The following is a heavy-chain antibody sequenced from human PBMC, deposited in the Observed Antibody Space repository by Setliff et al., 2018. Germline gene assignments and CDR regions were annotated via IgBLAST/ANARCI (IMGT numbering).Heavy chain of an antibody. CDR3: ARLAGNYYGMDV. D-gene: IGHD3-10*01. CDR1: GFTFSSYG. V-gene: IGHV3-33*01. Sequence: GGSLRLSCAASGFTFSSYGMHWVRQAPGKGLEWVAVIWYDGSNKYYADSVKGRFTIPRDNAKNTLYLQMNSLRAEDTAVYYCARLAGNYYGMDVWGQGTTVTVSS. J-gene: IGHJ6*02. CDR2: IWYDGSNK.